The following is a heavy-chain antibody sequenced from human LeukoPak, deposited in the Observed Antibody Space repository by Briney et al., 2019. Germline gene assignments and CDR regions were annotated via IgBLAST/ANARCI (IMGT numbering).Heavy chain of an antibody. V-gene: IGHV1-18*01. Sequence: GASVKVSCKASGYTFTSYGISWVRQAPGQGLEWMGWISAYNGNTNYAQKLQGRVTMTTDTSTSTAYMELSSLRSEDTAVYYCATVRITMIVVVKNYYFDYWGQGTLVTVSS. D-gene: IGHD3-22*01. CDR1: GYTFTSYG. CDR3: ATVRITMIVVVKNYYFDY. J-gene: IGHJ4*02. CDR2: ISAYNGNT.